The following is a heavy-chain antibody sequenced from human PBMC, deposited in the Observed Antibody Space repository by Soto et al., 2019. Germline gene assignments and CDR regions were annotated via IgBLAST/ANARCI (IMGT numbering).Heavy chain of an antibody. CDR2: IYWDDDK. V-gene: IGHV2-5*02. CDR1: GFSLSTSGVG. J-gene: IGHJ4*02. CDR3: AHRRGSSSPIDY. D-gene: IGHD6-6*01. Sequence: QITLKESGPTLVKPTQTLTLTCTFSGFSLSTSGVGVGWIRQPPGKALEWLALIYWDDDKRYSPSLKSRLTITKDTSNSQVVLTMTNMDPVDTATYYCAHRRGSSSPIDYWGQGTLVTVSS.